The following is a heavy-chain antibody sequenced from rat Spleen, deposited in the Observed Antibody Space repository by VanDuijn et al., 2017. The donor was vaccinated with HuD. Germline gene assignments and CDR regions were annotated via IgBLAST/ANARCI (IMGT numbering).Heavy chain of an antibody. D-gene: IGHD1-12*02. CDR2: ISTGGGNA. J-gene: IGHJ4*01. V-gene: IGHV5-25*01. Sequence: EVQLVESGGGLVQPGRSMKLSCTASGFTFEYHYMAWVRQAPAKGLEWVASISTGGGNAYYRDSVKGRFTISRDDAINTLYLQMDSLRSEDTATYYCVRYYYDGSYYVMDAWGQGASVTVSS. CDR3: VRYYYDGSYYVMDA. CDR1: GFTFEYHY.